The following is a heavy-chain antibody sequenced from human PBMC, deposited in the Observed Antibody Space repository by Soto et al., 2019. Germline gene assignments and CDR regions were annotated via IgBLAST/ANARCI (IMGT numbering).Heavy chain of an antibody. CDR2: ISTDGSST. CDR3: ARATGSKQPFDY. D-gene: IGHD2-2*01. Sequence: EVQLVESGGGLVQPGGSLRLSCAATGFTFSTYWMHWVRHGPGTGLVWVSRISTDGSSTTYADSVTGRFTISRDNAKNTLYLQMNSLRAEDTAVYYCARATGSKQPFDYWGQGSLVTVSS. J-gene: IGHJ4*02. CDR1: GFTFSTYW. V-gene: IGHV3-74*01.